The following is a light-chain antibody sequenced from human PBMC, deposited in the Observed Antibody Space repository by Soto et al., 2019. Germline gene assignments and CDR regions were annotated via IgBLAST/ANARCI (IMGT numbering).Light chain of an antibody. CDR2: DAS. V-gene: IGKV3-11*01. Sequence: EIVLTQSPATLSLSPGERATLSCRASQSVSTYLAWYQQKSGQAPRLLIFDASNRATGIPARFSGGGSGTDFTLTISSLEPEDFAVYYCQQQATFGQGTKVEVK. J-gene: IGKJ1*01. CDR3: QQQAT. CDR1: QSVSTY.